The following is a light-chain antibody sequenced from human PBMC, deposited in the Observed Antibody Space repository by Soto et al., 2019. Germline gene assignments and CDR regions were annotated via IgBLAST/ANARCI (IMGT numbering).Light chain of an antibody. CDR2: EVS. Sequence: QSALTQPASVSGAPGQSITISCTGTSADVGGCNYVAWYQQHPDKAPKVVIYEVSNRPSGVSNRFSGSKSGNTASLTISGLQPEDEADYYGSSCTTTSTLVFGTGTKLTVL. J-gene: IGLJ1*01. CDR3: SSCTTTSTLV. CDR1: SADVGGCNY. V-gene: IGLV2-14*01.